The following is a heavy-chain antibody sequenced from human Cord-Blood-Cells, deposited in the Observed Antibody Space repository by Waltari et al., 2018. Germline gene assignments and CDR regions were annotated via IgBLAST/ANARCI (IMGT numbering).Heavy chain of an antibody. CDR3: ARVPWGSAFDI. J-gene: IGHJ3*02. CDR2: INPSGGST. Sequence: QVQLVQSGAEVKKPGASVKVSCKASGYTFTSYYMHWVRQAPGQGLEWMGIINPSGGSTSYAQKFQGRGTMTRDTATSTVYMELSSLRSEDTAVYYCARVPWGSAFDIWGQGTMVTVSS. V-gene: IGHV1-46*01. CDR1: GYTFTSYY. D-gene: IGHD7-27*01.